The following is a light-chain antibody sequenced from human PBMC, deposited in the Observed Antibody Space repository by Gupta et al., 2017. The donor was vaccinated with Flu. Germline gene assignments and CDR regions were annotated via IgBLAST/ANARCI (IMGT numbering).Light chain of an antibody. Sequence: QSALTQPPSASGSPGQSVTISCTGTSSDVGGYNYVSWYQQHPGKAPKLMIYDVTKRPSGVPDRFSGSKSGKTASLTVSGLQDEDEADYYCTSYVANNMRVLGGGTKLTVL. CDR3: TSYVANNMRV. CDR2: DVT. CDR1: SSDVGGYNY. V-gene: IGLV2-8*01. J-gene: IGLJ3*02.